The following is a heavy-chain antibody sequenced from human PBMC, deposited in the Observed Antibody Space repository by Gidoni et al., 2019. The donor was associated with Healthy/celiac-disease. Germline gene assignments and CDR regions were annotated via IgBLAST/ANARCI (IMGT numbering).Heavy chain of an antibody. CDR2: ISGSGGST. D-gene: IGHD7-27*01. Sequence: EVQLLESGGGLVQPGGSLRPSWAASGFSFSRYAMGWVRQAPGKGREWVSAISGSGGSTYYADSVKGRFTISRDNSKNTLYLQMNSLRAEDTAVYYCAKLAPGPPETGDPWVFDYWGQGTLVTVSS. J-gene: IGHJ4*02. CDR1: GFSFSRYA. CDR3: AKLAPGPPETGDPWVFDY. V-gene: IGHV3-23*01.